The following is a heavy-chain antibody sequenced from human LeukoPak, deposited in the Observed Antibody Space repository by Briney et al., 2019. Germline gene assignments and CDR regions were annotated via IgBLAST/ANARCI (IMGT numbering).Heavy chain of an antibody. CDR2: IYYSGST. J-gene: IGHJ3*02. Sequence: TSSETLSLTCTVSGGSITNYYWTWLRQPPGKELEWIGFIYYSGSTNYSPSLKSRVTISVDTSKNQFSLKLSSVTAADTAVYYCARGESGNHAGFFDIWGQGTMVTVSS. V-gene: IGHV4-59*01. D-gene: IGHD1-14*01. CDR1: GGSITNYY. CDR3: ARGESGNHAGFFDI.